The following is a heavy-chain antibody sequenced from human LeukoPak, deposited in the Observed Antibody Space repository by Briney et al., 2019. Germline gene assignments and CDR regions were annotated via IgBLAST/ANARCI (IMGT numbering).Heavy chain of an antibody. CDR2: IYYSGST. CDR1: GGSISSYY. V-gene: IGHV4-59*01. CDR3: ARVSSSSSEYFDY. J-gene: IGHJ4*02. Sequence: ASETLSLTCTVSGGSISSYYWSWIRQPPGKGLEWIGYIYYSGSTNYNPSLKSRVTISVDTSKNQFSLKLSSVTAADTAVYYCARVSSSSSEYFDYWGQGTLVTVSS. D-gene: IGHD6-6*01.